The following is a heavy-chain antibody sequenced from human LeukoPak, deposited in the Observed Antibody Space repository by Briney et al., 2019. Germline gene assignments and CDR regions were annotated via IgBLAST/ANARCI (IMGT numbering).Heavy chain of an antibody. CDR2: IYWNDDK. Sequence: ESGPTLVNPTQTLTLTYTFSGFSLSTSGVGVGWIRQPPGKALEWLALIYWNDDKRYSPSLKSRLTITKDTSKNQVVLTMTNMDPVDTATYYCAHRHNRDCSRTSCLGRWFDPWGQGTLVTVSS. J-gene: IGHJ5*02. CDR1: GFSLSTSGVG. V-gene: IGHV2-5*01. D-gene: IGHD2-2*01. CDR3: AHRHNRDCSRTSCLGRWFDP.